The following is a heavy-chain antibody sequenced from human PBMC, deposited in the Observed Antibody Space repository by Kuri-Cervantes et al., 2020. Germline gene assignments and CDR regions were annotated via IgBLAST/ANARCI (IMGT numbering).Heavy chain of an antibody. D-gene: IGHD6-19*01. CDR1: GFTFLDYV. V-gene: IGHV3-30*03. J-gene: IGHJ6*02. CDR3: ARESIAVAGTVWLPTYYYYYGMDV. Sequence: GESLKISCVASGFTFLDYVIHWVRQAPGGGLEWVAVTSYDEMHKDYVDSVKGRFTISRDNAKNSLYLQMNSLRAEDTAVYYCARESIAVAGTVWLPTYYYYYGMDVWGQGTTVTVSS. CDR2: TSYDEMHK.